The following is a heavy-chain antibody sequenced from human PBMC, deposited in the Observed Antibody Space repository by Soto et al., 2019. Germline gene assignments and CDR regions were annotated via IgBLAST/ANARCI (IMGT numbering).Heavy chain of an antibody. V-gene: IGHV3-23*01. CDR3: AKDGDFWSGYSSRYNWFDP. J-gene: IGHJ5*02. CDR2: ISGSGGST. D-gene: IGHD3-3*01. Sequence: GGSLRLSCAASGFTFSSYAMSWVRQAPGKGLEWVSAISGSGGSTYYADSVKGRFTISRDNSKNTLYLQMNSLRAEDTAVYYCAKDGDFWSGYSSRYNWFDPWGQGTLVTVSS. CDR1: GFTFSSYA.